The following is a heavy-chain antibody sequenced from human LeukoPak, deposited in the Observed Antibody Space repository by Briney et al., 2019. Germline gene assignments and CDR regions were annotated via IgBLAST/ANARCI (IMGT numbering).Heavy chain of an antibody. CDR2: ISHDERNK. CDR1: GFSFSTYA. CDR3: ARAVLIFGVPLGAFDI. D-gene: IGHD3-3*01. Sequence: PGGSLRLSCAASGFSFSTYAMHWVRQAPGKGLEWAAVISHDERNKYYADSVKGRFTISRDNSKNTLFLQMNSLRADDTAVYYCARAVLIFGVPLGAFDIWGQGTMVTVSS. J-gene: IGHJ3*02. V-gene: IGHV3-30*04.